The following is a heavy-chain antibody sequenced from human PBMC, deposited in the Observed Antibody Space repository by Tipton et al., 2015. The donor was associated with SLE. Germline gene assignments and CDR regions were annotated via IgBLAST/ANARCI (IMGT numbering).Heavy chain of an antibody. CDR2: IRYDGSNK. CDR1: GFTFSSYG. V-gene: IGHV3-30*02. J-gene: IGHJ6*02. Sequence: SLRLSCAASGFTFSSYGMHWVRQAPGKGLEWVAFIRYDGSNKYYADSVKGRFTISRDNSKNTLYLQMNSLRAEDTAVYYCAKEDMYSSGWYPFYYYYGVDVWGQGCTVTVS. D-gene: IGHD6-19*01. CDR3: AKEDMYSSGWYPFYYYYGVDV.